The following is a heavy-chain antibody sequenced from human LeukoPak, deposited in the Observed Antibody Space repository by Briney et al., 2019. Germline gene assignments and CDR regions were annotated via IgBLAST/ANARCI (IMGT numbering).Heavy chain of an antibody. CDR3: ARDVVPAAKNDYYYYYMDV. D-gene: IGHD2-2*01. J-gene: IGHJ6*03. Sequence: GASVKVSCKASGGTFSSYTISWVRQAPGQGLEWMGRIIPILGIANYAQKFQGRVTMTRDTSTRTVYMELSSLRSEDTAVYYCARDVVPAAKNDYYYYYMDVWGKGTTVTVSS. CDR1: GGTFSSYT. CDR2: IIPILGIA. V-gene: IGHV1-69*04.